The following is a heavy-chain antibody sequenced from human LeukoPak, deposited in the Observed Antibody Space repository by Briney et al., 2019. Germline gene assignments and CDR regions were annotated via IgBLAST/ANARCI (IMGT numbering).Heavy chain of an antibody. J-gene: IGHJ3*01. CDR1: GFTFSIYW. CDR3: ARPRYTAAYDL. V-gene: IGHV3-7*01. CDR2: MKGDGSEK. Sequence: GGSLRLSCAASGFTFSIYWMTWVRQAPGKGLEWSNMKGDGSEKHYEDSVEGRFTISRDNAKNSLYLQMNSLRAEDTAVYYCARPRYTAAYDLWGQGTMVTVSS. D-gene: IGHD3-16*02.